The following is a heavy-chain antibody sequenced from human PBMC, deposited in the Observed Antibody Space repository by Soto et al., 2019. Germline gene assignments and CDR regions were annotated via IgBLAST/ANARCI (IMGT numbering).Heavy chain of an antibody. CDR3: VKDRGAGKRSYFDY. Sequence: GSLSLSCSASGFNFSSYAMHWVRPAPWKGLEYVSAISSNGGSTYYADSVKGRFTISRDNSKNTLYLQMSSLRAEDTAVYYCVKDRGAGKRSYFDYWGQGTLVTVSS. CDR2: ISSNGGST. CDR1: GFNFSSYA. V-gene: IGHV3-64D*06. J-gene: IGHJ4*02. D-gene: IGHD1-1*01.